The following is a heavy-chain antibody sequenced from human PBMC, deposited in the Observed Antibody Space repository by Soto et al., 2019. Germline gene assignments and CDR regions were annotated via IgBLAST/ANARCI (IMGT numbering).Heavy chain of an antibody. J-gene: IGHJ6*02. CDR3: ARALGYCSGGSCYPYYYYGMDV. V-gene: IGHV1-8*01. Sequence: QVQLVQSGAEVKKPGASVKVSGRASGYTFTSNDINWVRQATGQGLEWMGWMNPTSGKTGYAQKFQGRVTMTRNTSISTAYMELSSLRSEDTAVYYCARALGYCSGGSCYPYYYYGMDVWGQGTTVTVSS. CDR2: MNPTSGKT. D-gene: IGHD2-15*01. CDR1: GYTFTSND.